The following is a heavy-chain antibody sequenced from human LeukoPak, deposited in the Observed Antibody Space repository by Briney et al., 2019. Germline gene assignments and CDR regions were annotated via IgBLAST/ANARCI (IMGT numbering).Heavy chain of an antibody. CDR1: GGTFNNYA. CDR2: ISAYNGNT. CDR3: ARVRQDYASYDAFDI. J-gene: IGHJ3*02. V-gene: IGHV1-18*01. Sequence: GSSVKVSCKASGGTFNNYAFSRVRQAPGQGLEWMGWISAYNGNTNYAQKLQGRVTMTTDTSTSTAYMELRSLRSDDTAVYYCARVRQDYASYDAFDIWGQGTMVTVSS. D-gene: IGHD4-17*01.